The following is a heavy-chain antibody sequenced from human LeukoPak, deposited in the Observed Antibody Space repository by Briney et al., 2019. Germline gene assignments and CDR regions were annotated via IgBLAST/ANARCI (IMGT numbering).Heavy chain of an antibody. D-gene: IGHD2-15*01. CDR1: GYTFTGYY. Sequence: ASVTASCKASGYTFTGYYMHWVRQAPGQGLEWMGWINPNSGGTNYAQKFQGRVTMTRDTSISTAYMELSRLRSDDTAVYYCARGKLLRSVLGNNWFDPWGQGTLVTVSS. CDR3: ARGKLLRSVLGNNWFDP. V-gene: IGHV1-2*02. J-gene: IGHJ5*02. CDR2: INPNSGGT.